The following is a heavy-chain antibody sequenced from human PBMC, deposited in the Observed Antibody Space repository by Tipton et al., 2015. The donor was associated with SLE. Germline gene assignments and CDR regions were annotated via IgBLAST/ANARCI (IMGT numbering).Heavy chain of an antibody. CDR3: ARHRIAAPLFDY. CDR2: IYYSGGT. D-gene: IGHD6-6*01. J-gene: IGHJ4*02. CDR1: GGSISSSSYY. Sequence: LRLSCTVSGGSISSSSYYWGWIRQPPGKGLDWMGGIYYSGGTYYNPSLKSRVTISVDTSKNQFSLKLSSVTAADTAVYYCARHRIAAPLFDYWGQGTLVTVSS. V-gene: IGHV4-39*01.